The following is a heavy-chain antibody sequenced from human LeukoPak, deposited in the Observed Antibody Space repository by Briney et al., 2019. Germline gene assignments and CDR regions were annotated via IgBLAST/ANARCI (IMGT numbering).Heavy chain of an antibody. Sequence: GGSLRLSCAASGFTFSSSWMSWVRQAPGKGLERVAIIKPDGSETYYVASVEGRFTISRDNAKNSLYLQMNSLRAEDTAVYYCWCHVGWFDPWGQGTLVTVSS. D-gene: IGHD4/OR15-4a*01. J-gene: IGHJ5*02. V-gene: IGHV3-7*01. CDR1: GFTFSSSW. CDR2: IKPDGSET. CDR3: WCHVGWFDP.